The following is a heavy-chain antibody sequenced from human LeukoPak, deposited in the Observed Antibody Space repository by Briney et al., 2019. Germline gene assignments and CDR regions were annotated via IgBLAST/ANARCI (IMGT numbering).Heavy chain of an antibody. D-gene: IGHD2-2*03. CDR3: AILDIVVVPAARPFDY. J-gene: IGHJ4*02. CDR1: GFTFSTYS. Sequence: PGGSLRLSCAASGFTFSTYSMNWVRQAPGKGLEWVSAISGSGGSTYYADSVKGRFTISRDNSKNTRYLQMNSLRAEDTAVYYCAILDIVVVPAARPFDYWGQGTLVTVSS. CDR2: ISGSGGST. V-gene: IGHV3-23*01.